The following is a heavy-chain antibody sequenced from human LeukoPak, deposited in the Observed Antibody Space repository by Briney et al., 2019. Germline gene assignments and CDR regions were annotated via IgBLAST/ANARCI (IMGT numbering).Heavy chain of an antibody. CDR1: GFTFSSYS. Sequence: GGSLRLSCAASGFTFSSYSMNWVRQAPGKGLEWVSSISISSSYIYYADSVKGRFTISRDNAKNSLYLQMNSLRAEDTAVYYCARLARDVLLWFGESPTEYYFDYWGQGTLVTVSS. CDR2: ISISSSYI. J-gene: IGHJ4*02. CDR3: ARLARDVLLWFGESPTEYYFDY. D-gene: IGHD3-10*01. V-gene: IGHV3-21*01.